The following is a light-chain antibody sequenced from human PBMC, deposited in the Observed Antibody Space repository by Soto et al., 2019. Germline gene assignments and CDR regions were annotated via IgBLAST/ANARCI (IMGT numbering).Light chain of an antibody. V-gene: IGKV3-15*01. Sequence: EIVMTQSPATLSVSPGARVTLSCRASQSVRSNLAWYQQKPGQAPRLLIYGASTRATGLPARFSGSVSGTDFTLTISSLQSEDFAVYYGQQYNTWPPITFGQGTRLEIK. CDR2: GAS. CDR3: QQYNTWPPIT. CDR1: QSVRSN. J-gene: IGKJ5*01.